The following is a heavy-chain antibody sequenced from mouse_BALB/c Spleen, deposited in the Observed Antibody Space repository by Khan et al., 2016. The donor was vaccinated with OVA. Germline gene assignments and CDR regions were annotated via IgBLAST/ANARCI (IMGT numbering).Heavy chain of an antibody. CDR3: ARIYGSDFDY. CDR2: INPHIGET. Sequence: VRLQQSGPELVKPGASVKISCKASGYSFTGYFMNWVMQSHGKSLEWIGRINPHIGETFYNPKFKGKATLTVDESSSTAHMELRSLASEDSAVYYCARIYGSDFDYWGQGTTLTASS. J-gene: IGHJ2*01. CDR1: GYSFTGYF. D-gene: IGHD1-1*01. V-gene: IGHV1-20*02.